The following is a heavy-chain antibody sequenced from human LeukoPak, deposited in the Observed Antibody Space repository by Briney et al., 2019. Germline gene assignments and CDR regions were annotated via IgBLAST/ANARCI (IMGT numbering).Heavy chain of an antibody. Sequence: GESLKISCKGSGYSFTSYWIGWVRQMPGKGLEWMGIIYPGDSDTRYSPSFQGQVTISADKSISTAYLQWSSLKASDTAMYYCARHVGSSGSADAFDIWGQGTMVTVSS. CDR1: GYSFTSYW. D-gene: IGHD3-22*01. J-gene: IGHJ3*02. CDR3: ARHVGSSGSADAFDI. V-gene: IGHV5-51*01. CDR2: IYPGDSDT.